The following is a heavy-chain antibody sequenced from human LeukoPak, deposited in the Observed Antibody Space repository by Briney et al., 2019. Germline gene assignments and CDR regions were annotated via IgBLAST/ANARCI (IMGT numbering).Heavy chain of an antibody. J-gene: IGHJ4*02. V-gene: IGHV1-3*01. CDR2: ISGNNGNT. D-gene: IGHD5-12*01. CDR1: GYTFTSYA. Sequence: ASVKVSCKASGYTFTSYAMHWVRQAPGQRLAWMGWISGNNGNTNYAQNVQGRVTMTTDTSTSTAYMELRSLRSDDTAVYYCALIPHCTTITCYYFDYWGQGTLVTVSS. CDR3: ALIPHCTTITCYYFDY.